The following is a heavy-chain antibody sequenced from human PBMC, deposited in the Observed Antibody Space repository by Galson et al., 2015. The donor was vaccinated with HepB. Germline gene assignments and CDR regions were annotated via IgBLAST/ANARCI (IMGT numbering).Heavy chain of an antibody. V-gene: IGHV6-1*01. CDR2: TYYRSKWYN. J-gene: IGHJ4*02. CDR1: GDSVSSNSAA. D-gene: IGHD6-13*01. CDR3: ARGEQQPSTTFDY. Sequence: CAISGDSVSSNSAAWNWIRQSPSRGLEWLGRTYYRSKWYNDYAVSMKSRITINPDTSKNQFSLQLNSVTPDDTAVYYCARGEQQPSTTFDYWGQGTLVTVSS.